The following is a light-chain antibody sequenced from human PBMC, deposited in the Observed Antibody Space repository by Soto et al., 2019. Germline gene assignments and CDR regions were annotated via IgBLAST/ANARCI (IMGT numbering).Light chain of an antibody. CDR2: AAS. J-gene: IGKJ4*01. CDR1: QGISSY. CDR3: QQLNSYPLT. Sequence: DIQLTQSPSFLSASVGDRVTITCRASQGISSYLAWYQQKPGKAPKVLIYAASTLQSGVASRFSGSGSGTEFTLTISNLQPEDFATYHCQQLNSYPLTFGGGTKVEIK. V-gene: IGKV1-9*01.